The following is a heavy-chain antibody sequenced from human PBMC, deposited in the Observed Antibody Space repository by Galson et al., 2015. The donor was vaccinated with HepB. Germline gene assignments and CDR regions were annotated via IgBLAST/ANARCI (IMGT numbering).Heavy chain of an antibody. CDR2: INPSGGST. CDR1: GYTFTSYY. CDR3: ANHLAVVAATGEYFQH. V-gene: IGHV1-46*01. D-gene: IGHD2-15*01. J-gene: IGHJ1*01. Sequence: SVKVSCKASGYTFTSYYMHWVRQAPGQGLEWMGIINPSGGSTSYAQKFQGRVTMTRDTSTSTVYMELSSLRSEDTAVYYCANHLAVVAATGEYFQHWGQGTLVTVSS.